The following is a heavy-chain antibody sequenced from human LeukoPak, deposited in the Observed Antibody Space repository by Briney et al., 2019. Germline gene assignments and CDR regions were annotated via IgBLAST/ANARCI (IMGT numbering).Heavy chain of an antibody. D-gene: IGHD3-16*01. V-gene: IGHV3-43D*03. CDR3: AKQRYGGEDY. Sequence: GGSLRLSCAASGFTFDDYAMHWVRQAPGKGLEWVSLISWDGGSTYYADSVKGRFTISRDNSKNSLYLQMNSLRAEDTAVYYCAKQRYGGEDYWGQGTLVTVSS. CDR2: ISWDGGST. CDR1: GFTFDDYA. J-gene: IGHJ4*02.